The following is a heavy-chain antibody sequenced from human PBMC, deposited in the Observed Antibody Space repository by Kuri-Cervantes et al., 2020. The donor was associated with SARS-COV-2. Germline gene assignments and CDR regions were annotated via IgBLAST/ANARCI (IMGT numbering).Heavy chain of an antibody. D-gene: IGHD2-8*01. CDR2: INPNSGGT. CDR3: ATRGEWHWVYAMVGYYFDY. J-gene: IGHJ4*02. CDR1: GYTFTGYY. Sequence: ASVKVSCKASGYTFTGYYMHWVRQAPGQGLEWMGWINPNSGGTNYAQKFQGRVTMTRDTSISTAYMELSRLRSEDTAVYYCATRGEWHWVYAMVGYYFDYWGQGTLVTVSS. V-gene: IGHV1-2*02.